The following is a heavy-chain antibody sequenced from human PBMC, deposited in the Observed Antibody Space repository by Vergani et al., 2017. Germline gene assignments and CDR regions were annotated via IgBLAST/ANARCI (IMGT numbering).Heavy chain of an antibody. CDR2: INHSGST. V-gene: IGHV4-34*01. Sequence: QVQLQQWGAGLLKPSETLSLTCAVYGGSFSGYYWSWIRQPPGKGLEWIWEINHSGSTNYNPSRKSRVTISVDTSKNQFSLKLSSVTAADTAVYYCARRRIAAGAFDIWGQGTMGTVSS. CDR3: ARRRIAAGAFDI. D-gene: IGHD6-6*01. CDR1: GGSFSGYY. J-gene: IGHJ3*02.